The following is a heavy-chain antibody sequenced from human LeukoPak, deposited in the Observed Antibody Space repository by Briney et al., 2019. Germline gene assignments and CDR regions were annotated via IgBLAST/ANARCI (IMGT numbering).Heavy chain of an antibody. Sequence: GGSLRLSCAASGFTFSSYAMHWVRQAPGKGLEWISYIGISPTSVHYADSVKGRFTISRDNAKNSLYLQMNSLRDEDTAVYYCARDSHYAFDYWGQGTLVTVSS. CDR2: IGISPTSV. CDR3: ARDSHYAFDY. D-gene: IGHD2-2*01. V-gene: IGHV3-48*02. CDR1: GFTFSSYA. J-gene: IGHJ4*02.